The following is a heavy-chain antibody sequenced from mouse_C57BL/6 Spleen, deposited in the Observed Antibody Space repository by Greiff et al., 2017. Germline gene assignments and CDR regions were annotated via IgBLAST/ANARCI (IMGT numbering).Heavy chain of an antibody. D-gene: IGHD2-1*01. J-gene: IGHJ3*01. CDR3: THYGNYFAY. CDR2: IYPGDGDT. V-gene: IGHV1-82*01. Sequence: QVQLQQSGPELVKPGASVKISCKASGYAFSSSWMNWVKQRPGKGLEWIGRIYPGDGDTNYNGKFKGKATLTADKSSSTAYMQLSSLTSEDSAVYYCTHYGNYFAYWGQGTLVTVSA. CDR1: GYAFSSSW.